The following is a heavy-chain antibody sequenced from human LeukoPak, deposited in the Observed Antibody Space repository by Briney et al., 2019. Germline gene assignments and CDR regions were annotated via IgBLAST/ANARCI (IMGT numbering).Heavy chain of an antibody. CDR2: ISYDGSNK. CDR1: GFTFSSCG. D-gene: IGHD1-26*01. V-gene: IGHV3-30*18. CDR3: AKDKSGSYHYRRYFDY. Sequence: GGSLGLSCAASGFTFSSCGIDWVRQAPGKGLEWVAVISYDGSNKYYADSVKGRFTISRDNSKNTLYLQMNSLRAEDTAVYYCAKDKSGSYHYRRYFDYWGQGTLVTVSS. J-gene: IGHJ4*02.